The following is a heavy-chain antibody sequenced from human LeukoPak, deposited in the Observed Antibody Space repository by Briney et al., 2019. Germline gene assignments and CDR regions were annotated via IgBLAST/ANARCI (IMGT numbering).Heavy chain of an antibody. Sequence: PGGSLRLSCAASGFTFSSYGMSWVRQAPGKGLEWVSSISSSSDYIFYADSVKGRFTISRDNAKNSLYLQMNSMRAEDTAVYYCTRGTDGLWDFWGQGTLVTVSS. CDR2: ISSSSDYI. V-gene: IGHV3-21*06. CDR3: TRGTDGLWDF. J-gene: IGHJ4*02. CDR1: GFTFSSYG. D-gene: IGHD2-8*01.